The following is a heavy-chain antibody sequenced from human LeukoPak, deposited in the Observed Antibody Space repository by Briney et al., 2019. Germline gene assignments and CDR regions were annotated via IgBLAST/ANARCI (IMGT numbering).Heavy chain of an antibody. V-gene: IGHV3-48*03. CDR2: ISSSGSTI. CDR3: AELGITMIGGV. J-gene: IGHJ6*04. CDR1: GFTFSTYE. Sequence: GGSLRLSCAASGFTFSTYEMHWVRQALGKGLEWVSYISSSGSTIYYADSVKGRFTISRDNAKNSLYLQMNSLRAEDTAVYYCAELGITMIGGVWGKGTTVTISS. D-gene: IGHD3-10*02.